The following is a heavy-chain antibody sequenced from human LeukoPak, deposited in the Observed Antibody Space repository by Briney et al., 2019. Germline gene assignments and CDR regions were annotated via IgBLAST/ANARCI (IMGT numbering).Heavy chain of an antibody. CDR2: ISAYNGNT. D-gene: IGHD2-2*01. Sequence: ASVKVSCKASGYTFTSHGISWVRQAPGQGLEWMGWISAYNGNTNYAQKLQGRVTMTTDTSTSTAYMELRSLRSDDTAVYYCARWCRSTSCYRGSDYWGQGTLVTVSS. CDR1: GYTFTSHG. V-gene: IGHV1-18*01. CDR3: ARWCRSTSCYRGSDY. J-gene: IGHJ4*02.